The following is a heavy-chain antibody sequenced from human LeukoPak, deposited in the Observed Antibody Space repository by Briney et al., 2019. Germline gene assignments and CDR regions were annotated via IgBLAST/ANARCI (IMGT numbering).Heavy chain of an antibody. Sequence: GGSLRLSCAASGFTFSSYWMSWVRQAPGKGLEWVSAISGSGGSTYYADSVKGRFTISRDNSKNTLYLQMNSLRAEDTAVYYCAKVGGSQDWFDPWGQGTLVTVSS. D-gene: IGHD1-26*01. J-gene: IGHJ5*02. CDR2: ISGSGGST. CDR3: AKVGGSQDWFDP. CDR1: GFTFSSYW. V-gene: IGHV3-23*01.